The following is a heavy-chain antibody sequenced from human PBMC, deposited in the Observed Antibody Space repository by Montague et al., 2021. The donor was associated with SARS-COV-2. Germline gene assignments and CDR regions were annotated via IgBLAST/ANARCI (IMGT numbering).Heavy chain of an antibody. J-gene: IGHJ5*02. Sequence: SETLSLTCTVSGGSISSSSYYWGGIRQPPGKGLEWIGSIYYSGSTYYNPSLKSRVTISVDTSKNQFSLKLSSVTAADTAVYYCAADYGERDWFDPWGQGTLVTVSS. V-gene: IGHV4-39*01. CDR3: AADYGERDWFDP. CDR1: GGSISSSSYY. D-gene: IGHD4-17*01. CDR2: IYYSGST.